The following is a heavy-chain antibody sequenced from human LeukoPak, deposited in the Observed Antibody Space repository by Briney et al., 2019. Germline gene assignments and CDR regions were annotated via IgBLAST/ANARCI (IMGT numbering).Heavy chain of an antibody. CDR2: INHSGST. CDR3: ATTEGGYCSSTSCYKYFQH. Sequence: SETLSLTCAVYGGSFSGYYWSWIRQPPGKGLEWIGEINHSGSTNYNPSLKSRVTISVDTSKNQFSLKLSSVTAADTAVYYCATTEGGYCSSTSCYKYFQHWGQGTLVTVSS. CDR1: GGSFSGYY. V-gene: IGHV4-34*01. J-gene: IGHJ1*01. D-gene: IGHD2-2*02.